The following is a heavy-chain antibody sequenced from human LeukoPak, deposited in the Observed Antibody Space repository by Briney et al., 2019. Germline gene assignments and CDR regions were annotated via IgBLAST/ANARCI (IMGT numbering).Heavy chain of an antibody. J-gene: IGHJ4*02. CDR3: ARGFDALDY. CDR2: IKQDGSEK. D-gene: IGHD3-9*01. V-gene: IGHV3-7*01. CDR1: GFTFSSYA. Sequence: GGSLRLSCAASGFTFSSYAMSWVRQAPGKGLEWVANIKQDGSEKYYVDSVKGRFTISRDNAKNSLYLQMNSLRAEDTAVYYCARGFDALDYWGQGTLVTVSS.